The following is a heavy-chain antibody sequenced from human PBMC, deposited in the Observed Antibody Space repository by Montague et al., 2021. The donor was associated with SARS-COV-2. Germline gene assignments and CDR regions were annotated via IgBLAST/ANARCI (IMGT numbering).Heavy chain of an antibody. CDR3: ARGYVYVWGSYRYLHWFDP. D-gene: IGHD3-16*02. V-gene: IGHV4-34*01. J-gene: IGHJ5*02. Sequence: SETLSLTCAVYGGSFSGYYWSWIRQPPGKGLEWIGEINHSGSTNYNPSLKSRVTISVDTSKNQFSLKLSSVTAADTAVYYCARGYVYVWGSYRYLHWFDPWGQGTLVTVSS. CDR1: GGSFSGYY. CDR2: INHSGST.